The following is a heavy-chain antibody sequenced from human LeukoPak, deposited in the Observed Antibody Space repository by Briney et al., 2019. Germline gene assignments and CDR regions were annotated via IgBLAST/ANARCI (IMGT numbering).Heavy chain of an antibody. J-gene: IGHJ6*02. V-gene: IGHV4-4*07. CDR2: IYTSGST. CDR3: ARAPGGIVGATIDYYYYGMDV. CDR1: GGSISSYY. D-gene: IGHD1-26*01. Sequence: SGTLSLTCTVSGGSISSYYWSWIRQPAGKGLEWIGRIYTSGSTNYNPSLKSRVTMSVDTSKNQFSLKLNSVTAADTAVYYCARAPGGIVGATIDYYYYGMDVWGPGTTVTVSS.